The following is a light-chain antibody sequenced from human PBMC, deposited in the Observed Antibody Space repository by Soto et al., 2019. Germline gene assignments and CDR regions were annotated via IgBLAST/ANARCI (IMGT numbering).Light chain of an antibody. V-gene: IGLV2-14*03. CDR3: SSFTSSMTNV. CDR1: SSDVGGYNS. CDR2: DGG. Sequence: QSVLPQPASVSGSPGESITISCTGTSSDVGGYNSVSWYQHHPGKAPKLILSDGGDRPTGVSYRFSGYKAGNTASLTISGLQAADEADYFCSSFTSSMTNVFGSGTKLTVL. J-gene: IGLJ1*01.